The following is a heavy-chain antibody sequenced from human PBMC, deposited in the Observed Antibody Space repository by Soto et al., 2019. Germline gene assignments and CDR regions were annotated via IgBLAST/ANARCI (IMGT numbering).Heavy chain of an antibody. CDR3: ARDQRGASGYEYPIDY. D-gene: IGHD5-12*01. Sequence: PGGSLRLSCAASGFTFSSYSMNWVRQAPGKGLEWVSSISSSSSYIYYADSVKGRFTISRDNAKNSLYLQMNSLRAEDTAVYYCARDQRGASGYEYPIDYWGQGTLVTVSS. CDR2: ISSSSSYI. V-gene: IGHV3-21*01. J-gene: IGHJ4*02. CDR1: GFTFSSYS.